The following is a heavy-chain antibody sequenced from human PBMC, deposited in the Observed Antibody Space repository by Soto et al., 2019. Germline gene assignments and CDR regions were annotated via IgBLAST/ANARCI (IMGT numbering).Heavy chain of an antibody. CDR3: ARRGRIAARPTPYYYYYGMDV. CDR1: GYTFTGYY. D-gene: IGHD6-6*01. J-gene: IGHJ6*02. Sequence: ASVKVSCKASGYTFTGYYMHWVRQAPGQGLEWMGWINPNSGGTNYAQKFQGWVTMTRDTSISTAYMELSRLRSEDTAVYYCARRGRIAARPTPYYYYYGMDVWGQGTTVTVSS. V-gene: IGHV1-2*04. CDR2: INPNSGGT.